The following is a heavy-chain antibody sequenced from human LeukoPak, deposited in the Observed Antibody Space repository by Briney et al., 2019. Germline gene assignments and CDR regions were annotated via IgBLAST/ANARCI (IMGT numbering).Heavy chain of an antibody. CDR3: AKDLIYSGYDFGTYYYYDMDV. CDR2: ISGDGGST. CDR1: GFTFDDYA. D-gene: IGHD5-12*01. V-gene: IGHV3-43*02. Sequence: GGSLRLSCAASGFTFDDYAMHWVRQAPGKGLEWVSLISGDGGSTYYADSVKGRFTISRDNSKNSLYLQMNSLRTEDTALYYCAKDLIYSGYDFGTYYYYDMDVWGQGTTVTVSS. J-gene: IGHJ6*02.